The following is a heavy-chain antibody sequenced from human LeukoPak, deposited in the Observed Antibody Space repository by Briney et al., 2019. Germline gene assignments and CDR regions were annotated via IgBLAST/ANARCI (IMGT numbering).Heavy chain of an antibody. V-gene: IGHV1-46*01. CDR2: IHPNDGDT. CDR3: ATYTQSGAQGVSDY. CDR1: GYTFTNYY. J-gene: IGHJ4*02. D-gene: IGHD3-10*01. Sequence: ASVKVSCKASGYTFTNYYMHWVRQAPGQGLEWMGLIHPNDGDTKYAQEFQDRVTMTRDTSTSTVYMELSSLRSEDTAVYYCATYTQSGAQGVSDYWGQGTLVTVSS.